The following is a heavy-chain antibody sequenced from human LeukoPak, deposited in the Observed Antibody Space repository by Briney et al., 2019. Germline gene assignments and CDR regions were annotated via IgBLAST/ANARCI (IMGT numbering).Heavy chain of an antibody. CDR3: ARDLRDWNL. D-gene: IGHD1-7*01. V-gene: IGHV1-2*02. Sequence: ASVKVSCKASGYTFTGYYIHWVRQAPGQGPEWMGCIHPRDSSTTYAQKFQGRVTLTSDASINTAFLGLTRLTSDDTAIYYCARDLRDWNLWAQGTLVTVSS. CDR2: IHPRDSST. CDR1: GYTFTGYY. J-gene: IGHJ4*02.